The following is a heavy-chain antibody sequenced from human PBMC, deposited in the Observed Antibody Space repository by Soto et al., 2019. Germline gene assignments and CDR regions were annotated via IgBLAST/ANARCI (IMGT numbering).Heavy chain of an antibody. D-gene: IGHD1-1*01. CDR1: GGSISSGGYS. V-gene: IGHV4-30-2*01. J-gene: IGHJ5*02. Sequence: QLQLQESGSGLVRPSQTLSLTCAVSGGSISSGGYSWNWIRQPPGKGLEWIGYIYHSGSTLYNPSLKRRVTISVDKSQNPCSLKLSSVPAADTAVYYCARDQLEGTWFDPWGQGTLVTVSS. CDR2: IYHSGST. CDR3: ARDQLEGTWFDP.